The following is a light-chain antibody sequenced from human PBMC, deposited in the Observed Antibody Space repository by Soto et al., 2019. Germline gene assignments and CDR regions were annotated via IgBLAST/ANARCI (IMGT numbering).Light chain of an antibody. Sequence: ERVVTQSRATLSVSPGERSTLSCMAIHSVRRDLAWYQQKPGQSPRLLIFCASTRATGVPSRFRGSGSGTEFTLTINSLQADDFAPYYCQQHNSSSITFGQGTRLEIK. CDR2: CAS. CDR1: HSVRRD. CDR3: QQHNSSSIT. J-gene: IGKJ5*01. V-gene: IGKV3-15*01.